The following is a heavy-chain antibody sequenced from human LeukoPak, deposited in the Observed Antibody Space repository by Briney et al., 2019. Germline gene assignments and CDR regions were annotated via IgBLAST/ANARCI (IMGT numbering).Heavy chain of an antibody. CDR3: ARRNAMDV. CDR1: GSTFNRFA. J-gene: IGHJ6*02. Sequence: GGSLRLSCVASGSTFNRFAMHWVRQAPGKGLEWVAVISYDGSDKYYADSVKGRFTISRDNSKNTLYLQMNSLRVEDTAVYYCARRNAMDVWGQGTTVIVFS. CDR2: ISYDGSDK. V-gene: IGHV3-30*03.